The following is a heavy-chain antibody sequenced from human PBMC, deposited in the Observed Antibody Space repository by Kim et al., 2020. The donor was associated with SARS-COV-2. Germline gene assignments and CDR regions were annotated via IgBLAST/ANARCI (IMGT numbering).Heavy chain of an antibody. J-gene: IGHJ5*02. Sequence: TLSLTCAVSGGSISSGGYSWSWIRQPPGKGLEWIGYIYHSGSTYYNQSLKSRVTISVDRYKNQFSLKLSSVTAADTAVYYCDSGVYDYIWGSYRYSWFDLWGHGTLVTVSS. V-gene: IGHV4-30-2*01. CDR1: GGSISSGGYS. CDR2: IYHSGST. D-gene: IGHD3-16*02. CDR3: DSGVYDYIWGSYRYSWFDL.